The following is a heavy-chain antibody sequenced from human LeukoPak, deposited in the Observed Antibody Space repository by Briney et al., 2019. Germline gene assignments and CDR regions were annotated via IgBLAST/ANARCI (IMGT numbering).Heavy chain of an antibody. J-gene: IGHJ4*02. CDR1: GVSISSSSYY. CDR2: IYYSGST. D-gene: IGHD3-3*01. Sequence: SETLSLTCTVSGVSISSSSYYWGWLRQPPGKGLEWIGSIYYSGSTYYNPSLKSRVTISVDTSKNQFSLKLSSVTAADTAVYYCARLAAFTIFGVPAVDYWGQGTLVTVSS. V-gene: IGHV4-39*01. CDR3: ARLAAFTIFGVPAVDY.